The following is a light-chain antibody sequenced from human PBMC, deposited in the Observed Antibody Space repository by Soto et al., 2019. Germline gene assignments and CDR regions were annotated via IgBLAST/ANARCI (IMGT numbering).Light chain of an antibody. CDR3: QKYNSALT. V-gene: IGKV1-27*01. Sequence: DIQMTQSPSTLSASVGDRITITCRASQDISNYLACYQQKPGKVPKLLIYSASTLQSGVPSRFSGSGSGTDFTLTISSLQPEDVATYFCQKYNSALTFGQGTRLEIK. CDR2: SAS. J-gene: IGKJ5*01. CDR1: QDISNY.